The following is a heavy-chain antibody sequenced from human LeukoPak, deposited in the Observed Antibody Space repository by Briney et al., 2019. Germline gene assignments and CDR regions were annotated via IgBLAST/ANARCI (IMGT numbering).Heavy chain of an antibody. J-gene: IGHJ4*02. V-gene: IGHV4-34*01. CDR2: INYSGST. D-gene: IGHD2-2*01. CDR1: GGTFSGYY. CDR3: ARVGGDIVVVPAATRPAPYSDY. Sequence: SETLSLTCAVYGGTFSGYYWSWIRGPPGKGLEWIGEINYSGSTNYNPSLKSRVTISVDTSKNQFSLKLRSLTAADTAVYYCARVGGDIVVVPAATRPAPYSDYWGQGTLVTVSS.